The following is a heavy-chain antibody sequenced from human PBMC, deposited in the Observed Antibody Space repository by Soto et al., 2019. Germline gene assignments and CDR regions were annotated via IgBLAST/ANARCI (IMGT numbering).Heavy chain of an antibody. J-gene: IGHJ5*02. D-gene: IGHD1-1*01. CDR2: IYYSGST. CDR1: GGSISSGGSY. Sequence: SETLSLTCTVSGGSISSGGSYWTWIRQPPGKGLEWIGYIYYSGSTDYNPSLKSRLTISIDTSKNQFSLKLSSVTAADTAVYFCAGDFSNDRWLDPWGQGTLVTVSS. CDR3: AGDFSNDRWLDP. V-gene: IGHV4-31*02.